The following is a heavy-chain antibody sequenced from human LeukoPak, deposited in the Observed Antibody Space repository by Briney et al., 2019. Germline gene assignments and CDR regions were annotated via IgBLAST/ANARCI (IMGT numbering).Heavy chain of an antibody. CDR3: ARVRVNYVWGNYPVDY. CDR2: ISGNNGNT. J-gene: IGHJ4*02. CDR1: GYTFTSYG. V-gene: IGHV1-18*01. Sequence: ASVKVPCKASGYTFTSYGISWVRQAPGQGLEWMGWISGNNGNTNYAQKLQGRVTMTTDTSTSTAYVELRSLRSDDTALYYCARVRVNYVWGNYPVDYWGQGTLATVSS. D-gene: IGHD3-16*02.